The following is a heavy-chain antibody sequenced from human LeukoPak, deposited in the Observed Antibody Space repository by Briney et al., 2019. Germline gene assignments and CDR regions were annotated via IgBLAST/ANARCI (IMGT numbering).Heavy chain of an antibody. J-gene: IGHJ6*02. Sequence: GGFLRSCWAASGFTFSNYSMNWVRPAPGKGVGWVSSFSSSSSYIYYAASVKGRCTNSRDNAKNSLYLQMNSLRAEDTAVYYCARDGLEVAAAGRVYYGMDVWGQGTTVTVSS. D-gene: IGHD6-13*01. CDR1: GFTFSNYS. V-gene: IGHV3-21*01. CDR2: FSSSSSYI. CDR3: ARDGLEVAAAGRVYYGMDV.